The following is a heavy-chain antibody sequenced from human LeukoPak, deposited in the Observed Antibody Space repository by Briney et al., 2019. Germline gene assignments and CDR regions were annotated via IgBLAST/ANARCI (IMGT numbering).Heavy chain of an antibody. Sequence: SETLSLTCTVSGGSISSSSYYWGWIRQPPGKGLEWIGSIYYSGSTYYNPSLKSRDTISVDTSKNQFSLKLSSVTAADTAVYYCARLPDDSSARYYYYYMDVWGKGTTVTVSS. CDR2: IYYSGST. CDR3: ARLPDDSSARYYYYYMDV. CDR1: GGSISSSSYY. D-gene: IGHD3-22*01. J-gene: IGHJ6*03. V-gene: IGHV4-39*01.